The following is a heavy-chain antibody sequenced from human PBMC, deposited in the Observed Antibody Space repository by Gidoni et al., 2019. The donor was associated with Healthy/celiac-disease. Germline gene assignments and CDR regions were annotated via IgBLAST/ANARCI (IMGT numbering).Heavy chain of an antibody. Sequence: EVQLLESGGGLVQPGGSLRLSCAASGFTFSSYAMSWVRQAPGKGLEWVSAISGSGGSTYYADSVKGRFTISRDNSKNTLYLQMNSLRAEDTAVYYCAKGASSGWYRRNWFDPWGQGTLVTVSS. D-gene: IGHD6-19*01. CDR2: ISGSGGST. CDR3: AKGASSGWYRRNWFDP. V-gene: IGHV3-23*01. CDR1: GFTFSSYA. J-gene: IGHJ5*02.